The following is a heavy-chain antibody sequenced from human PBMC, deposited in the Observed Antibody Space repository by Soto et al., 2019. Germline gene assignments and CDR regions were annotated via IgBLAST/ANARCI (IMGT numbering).Heavy chain of an antibody. J-gene: IGHJ4*02. V-gene: IGHV4-59*01. CDR3: ARGADYDILTGSYYDY. D-gene: IGHD3-9*01. CDR1: GGSISSYY. Sequence: PSETLSLTCTVSGGSISSYYWSWIRQPPGKGLEWIGYIYYSGSTNYNPSLKSRVTISVYTSKNQFSLKLSSVTAADTAVYYCARGADYDILTGSYYDYWGQGTLVTVSS. CDR2: IYYSGST.